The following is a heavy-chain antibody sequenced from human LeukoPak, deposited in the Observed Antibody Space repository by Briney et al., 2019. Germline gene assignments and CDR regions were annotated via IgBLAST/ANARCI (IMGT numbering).Heavy chain of an antibody. V-gene: IGHV3-74*01. Sequence: GGSLRLSCGASGFTFSSYWMHWVRQAPGKGLVWVSRINNDGSSTSYADSVQGRFTISRDNAKNTLYLQMNSLRAEDTAVYYCARDDYYDSSGYSENYWGQGTLVTVSS. CDR1: GFTFSSYW. J-gene: IGHJ4*02. CDR3: ARDDYYDSSGYSENY. D-gene: IGHD3-22*01. CDR2: INNDGSST.